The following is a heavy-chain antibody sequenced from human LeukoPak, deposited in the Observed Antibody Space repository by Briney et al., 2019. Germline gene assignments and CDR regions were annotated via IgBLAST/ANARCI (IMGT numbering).Heavy chain of an antibody. CDR2: ISWNSDTI. V-gene: IGHV3-9*01. J-gene: IGHJ4*02. D-gene: IGHD1-26*01. CDR3: AKDISGTYLAALDY. CDR1: GFSFDDYA. Sequence: GGSLRLSCAASGFSFDDYAMHWVRQTPGEGLEWVSGISWNSDTIGYADSVKGRFTISRDNAKNSLYLQMNSLRGEDTALYYCAKDISGTYLAALDYWGQGTLVTVSS.